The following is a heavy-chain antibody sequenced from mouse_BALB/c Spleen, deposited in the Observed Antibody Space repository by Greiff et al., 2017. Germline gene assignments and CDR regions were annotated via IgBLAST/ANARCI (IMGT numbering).Heavy chain of an antibody. Sequence: QVQLKQPGAELVRPGASVKLSCKASGYTFTSYWINWVKQRPGQGLEWIGNIYPSDSYTNYNQKFKDKATLTVDKSSSTAYMQLSSPTSEDSAVYYCTRNYGSRDFDVWGAGTTVTVSS. CDR3: TRNYGSRDFDV. V-gene: IGHV1-69*02. J-gene: IGHJ1*01. CDR2: IYPSDSYT. CDR1: GYTFTSYW. D-gene: IGHD1-1*01.